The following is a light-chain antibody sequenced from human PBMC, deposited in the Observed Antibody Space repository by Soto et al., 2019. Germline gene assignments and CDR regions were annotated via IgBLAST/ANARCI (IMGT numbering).Light chain of an antibody. CDR3: QHHNNWPPMYT. J-gene: IGKJ2*01. CDR1: QSISSN. V-gene: IGKV3-15*01. Sequence: EIVMTQSPATLSVSPGERATLSCRASQSISSNLAWFQQKPGQAPRLLIYGASTRATGIPARFSGSGSGTEFTLTISSLQSEDFAVYYCQHHNNWPPMYTFGQGTKLEIK. CDR2: GAS.